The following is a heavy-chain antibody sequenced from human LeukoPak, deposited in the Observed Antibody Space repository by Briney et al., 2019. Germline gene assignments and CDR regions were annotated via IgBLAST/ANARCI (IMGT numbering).Heavy chain of an antibody. CDR2: IDYSGSA. CDR1: GGSISSGGYY. V-gene: IGHV4-31*03. D-gene: IGHD3-16*02. CDR3: ARGYYDDVWGSYRYTAPLYFDY. J-gene: IGHJ4*02. Sequence: SETLSLTCTVSGGSISSGGYYWSWIRQHPGKGLEWIGYIDYSGSAYYNPSLKSRVTISVDTSKNQFSLKLSSVTAADTAVYYCARGYYDDVWGSYRYTAPLYFDYWGQGTLVTVSS.